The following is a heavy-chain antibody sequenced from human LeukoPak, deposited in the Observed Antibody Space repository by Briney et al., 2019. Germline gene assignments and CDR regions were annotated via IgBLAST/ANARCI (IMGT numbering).Heavy chain of an antibody. CDR3: ARERTYYYHGMDV. CDR2: IWYDGSNK. Sequence: GGSLRLSCAASGFTFSSYGMHWVRQAPGKGLEWVAVIWYDGSNKYYADSVKGRFTISRDNSKNTLYLQMNSLRAEDTAVYYCARERTYYYHGMDVWGQGTTVTVSS. V-gene: IGHV3-33*01. J-gene: IGHJ6*02. CDR1: GFTFSSYG.